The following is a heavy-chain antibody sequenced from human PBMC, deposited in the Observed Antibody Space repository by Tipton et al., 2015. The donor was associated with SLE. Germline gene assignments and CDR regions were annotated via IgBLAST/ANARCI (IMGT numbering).Heavy chain of an antibody. Sequence: SLRLFCAASGFTFSSYGMHWVRQAPGKGLEWVVVIWYDGSNKYYADSVKGRFTISRDNSKNTLYLQMNSLRAEDMAVYYCARLAVAGIDYWGQGTLVTVSS. J-gene: IGHJ4*02. CDR2: IWYDGSNK. D-gene: IGHD6-19*01. V-gene: IGHV3-33*01. CDR1: GFTFSSYG. CDR3: ARLAVAGIDY.